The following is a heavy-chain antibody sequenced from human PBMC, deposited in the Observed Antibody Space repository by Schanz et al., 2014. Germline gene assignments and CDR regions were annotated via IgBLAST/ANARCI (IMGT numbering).Heavy chain of an antibody. J-gene: IGHJ5*02. V-gene: IGHV1-69*09. D-gene: IGHD3-22*01. Sequence: QVQLIQSGAEVKKPGASVKVSCTASGYTFISYGISWVRQAPGQGLEWMGRIVPIAGITNYAQRFQGRVTITADKSSDTAYMELSSLRSEDTAVYYCAREVGLYDRGWFDPWGQGTLVTVSS. CDR2: IVPIAGIT. CDR1: GYTFISYG. CDR3: AREVGLYDRGWFDP.